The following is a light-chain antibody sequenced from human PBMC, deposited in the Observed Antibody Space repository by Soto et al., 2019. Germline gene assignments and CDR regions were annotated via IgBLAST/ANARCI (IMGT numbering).Light chain of an antibody. CDR1: SGHNNYA. CDR2: LNSDGSH. J-gene: IGLJ3*02. V-gene: IGLV4-69*01. CDR3: QTWGTGIWV. Sequence: QPVLTQSPSASASLGASVKLTCTLSSGHNNYAIAWHQQQPEKGPRYLMKLNSDGSHFKGDGIPDRFSGSSSGAERYLTISSLQSEDEADYYCQTWGTGIWVFGGGTKVTVL.